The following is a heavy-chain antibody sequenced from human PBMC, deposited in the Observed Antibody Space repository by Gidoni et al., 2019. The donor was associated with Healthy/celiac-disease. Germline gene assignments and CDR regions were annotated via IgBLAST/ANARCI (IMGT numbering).Heavy chain of an antibody. Sequence: EVQLVESGGGLVKPGGSLRLSCAASGFPFRSYSMNWVRQAPGKGLEWVSSISSSSSYIYYADSVKGRFTISRDNAKNALYLQMNSLRAEDTAGYYCARDTRWLQLPPGFDYWGQGTLVTVSS. J-gene: IGHJ4*02. CDR3: ARDTRWLQLPPGFDY. CDR1: GFPFRSYS. V-gene: IGHV3-21*01. CDR2: ISSSSSYI. D-gene: IGHD1-1*01.